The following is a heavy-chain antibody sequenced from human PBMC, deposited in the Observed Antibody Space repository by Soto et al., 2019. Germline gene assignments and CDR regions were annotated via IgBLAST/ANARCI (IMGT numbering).Heavy chain of an antibody. CDR2: INVYNGNT. CDR3: ARDTSRGEYDY. D-gene: IGHD3-10*01. CDR1: GYTFTSYG. J-gene: IGHJ4*02. Sequence: QVQLVQSGAEVKKPGASVKVSCKASGYTFTSYGISWVRQAPGQGLEWMGWINVYNGNTNYAQKLQGRVTMTTDTSTRTAYLDLRNLRSDDTAVYFCARDTSRGEYDYWGQGTLVTVSS. V-gene: IGHV1-18*01.